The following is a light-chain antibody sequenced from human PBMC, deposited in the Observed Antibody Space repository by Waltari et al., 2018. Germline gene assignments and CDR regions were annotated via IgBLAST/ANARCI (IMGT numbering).Light chain of an antibody. CDR2: DAS. Sequence: DIQLTQSPSPLSAAVGDRVTITRQATQDITTSLSCFQQKPGKAPQLLIYDASSLQAGVPSTFSGTGSGTAFSFTITTLQPEDSATYYCQHYHSLPYTFGRGTKLQIK. CDR1: QDITTS. V-gene: IGKV1-33*01. J-gene: IGKJ2*01. CDR3: QHYHSLPYT.